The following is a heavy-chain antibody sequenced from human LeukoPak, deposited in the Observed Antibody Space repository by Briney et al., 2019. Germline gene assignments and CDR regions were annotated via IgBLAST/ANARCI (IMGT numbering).Heavy chain of an antibody. Sequence: GGSLRLSCAASGFTFSRYGMHWVRQAPGKGLEWVAVIWYDGSKKNYADSVKGRFTISRDNSKNTLNLQMTSLRAEDTAVYYCAREYGDDAFDIWGQGTMVTVSS. CDR1: GFTFSRYG. V-gene: IGHV3-33*01. CDR2: IWYDGSKK. J-gene: IGHJ3*02. CDR3: AREYGDDAFDI. D-gene: IGHD3-10*01.